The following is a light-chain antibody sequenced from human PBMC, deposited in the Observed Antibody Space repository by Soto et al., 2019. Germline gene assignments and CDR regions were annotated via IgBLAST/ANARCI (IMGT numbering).Light chain of an antibody. V-gene: IGKV3-20*01. Sequence: EIVLTQSPGTLSLSPGERATLSCRASQSISSTFLAWYQQKPGQAPRLLIYDASSRATGIPDRFSGSGSGTDFSLIISRLEPEDFAVYYCQQYGSSPPTLTFGGGTKVEI. CDR2: DAS. CDR1: QSISSTF. CDR3: QQYGSSPPTLT. J-gene: IGKJ4*01.